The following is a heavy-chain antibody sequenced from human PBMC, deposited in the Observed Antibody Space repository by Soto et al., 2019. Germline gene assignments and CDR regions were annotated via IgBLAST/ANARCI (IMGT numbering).Heavy chain of an antibody. Sequence: GGSLRLSCAASGFTFSDYYMSWIRQAPGKGLEWVSYISSSGSTIYYADSVKGRFTISRDNAKNSLYLQMNSLRAEDTAVYYCAREPDIVVVPAAIPRYYMDVWGKGTTVTVSS. V-gene: IGHV3-11*01. D-gene: IGHD2-2*01. CDR1: GFTFSDYY. CDR3: AREPDIVVVPAAIPRYYMDV. J-gene: IGHJ6*03. CDR2: ISSSGSTI.